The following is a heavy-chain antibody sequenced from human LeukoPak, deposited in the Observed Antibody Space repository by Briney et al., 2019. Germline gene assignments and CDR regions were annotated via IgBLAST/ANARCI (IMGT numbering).Heavy chain of an antibody. CDR3: VRAGPYRTSAWFDP. CDR1: GFTFNNYW. V-gene: IGHV3-74*01. D-gene: IGHD3-16*02. Sequence: GGSLRLSCAASGFTFNNYWMHWVRQTPEKGLVWVAHINSDGTTTTYADSVKGRFTISRDNARNTVYLQMNRLRAEDTAVYHCVRAGPYRTSAWFDPWGQGTLVTVSS. J-gene: IGHJ5*02. CDR2: INSDGTTT.